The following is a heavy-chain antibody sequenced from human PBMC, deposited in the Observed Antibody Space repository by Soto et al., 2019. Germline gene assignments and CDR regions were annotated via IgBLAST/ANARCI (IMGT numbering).Heavy chain of an antibody. J-gene: IGHJ4*02. CDR3: ATPYYYNH. Sequence: PGGSLRLSCAASGFMFSAYTMSWVRQAPGKGLEWLSSITSNSDHIDYADSVRGRFTVSRDNARKSLYLQMGSLGAEDTGVYYCATPYYYNHWGPGTLVTVSS. CDR1: GFMFSAYT. V-gene: IGHV3-21*01. CDR2: ITSNSDHI.